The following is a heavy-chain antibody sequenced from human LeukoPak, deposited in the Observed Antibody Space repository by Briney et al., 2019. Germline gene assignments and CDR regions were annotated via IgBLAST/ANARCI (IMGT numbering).Heavy chain of an antibody. CDR3: AKDRSISDTMIVVVPDAFDI. Sequence: PGGSLRLSCAASGFTFSSYAMSWVRQAPGKGLEWVSAISGSGGSTYYADSVKGRFTISRDNSKNTLYLQMNSLRAEDTAVYYCAKDRSISDTMIVVVPDAFDIWGQGTMVTVSS. CDR1: GFTFSSYA. CDR2: ISGSGGST. J-gene: IGHJ3*02. D-gene: IGHD3-22*01. V-gene: IGHV3-23*01.